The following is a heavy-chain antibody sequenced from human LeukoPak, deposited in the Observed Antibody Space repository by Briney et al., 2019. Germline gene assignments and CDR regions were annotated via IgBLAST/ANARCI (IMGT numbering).Heavy chain of an antibody. CDR1: KFTFSHYG. V-gene: IGHV3-33*06. D-gene: IGHD4-11*01. Sequence: PGGSLRLSCAASKFTFSHYGMHWVRQAPGKGLQWVAVIWSDGSNQYYADSVKGRFTISRDNSNNMVYLQMNSLRADDTGVYYCAKDAQRGFDYSNSLEYWGQGALVTASS. CDR3: AKDAQRGFDYSNSLEY. J-gene: IGHJ4*02. CDR2: IWSDGSNQ.